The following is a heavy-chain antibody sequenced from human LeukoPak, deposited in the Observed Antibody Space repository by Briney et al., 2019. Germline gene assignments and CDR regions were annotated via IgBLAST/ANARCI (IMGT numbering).Heavy chain of an antibody. CDR3: ATPNGFSYGFFDS. CDR1: GGSVSSSRSY. J-gene: IGHJ4*02. D-gene: IGHD5-18*01. CDR2: FYFGGST. Sequence: SETLSLTCTVSGGSVSSSRSYWGWIRQSPVKGLEWIGSFYFGGSTYYNPSLKSRVSISLETSKNHFFLNLASVTAADTAVYYCATPNGFSYGFFDSWGQGILVTVSS. V-gene: IGHV4-39*02.